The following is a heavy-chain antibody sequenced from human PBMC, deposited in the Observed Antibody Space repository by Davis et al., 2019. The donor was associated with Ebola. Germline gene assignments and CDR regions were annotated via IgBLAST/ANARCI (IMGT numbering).Heavy chain of an antibody. Sequence: MPSETLSLTCTVSGGSISSSSYYWGWIRQPPGKGLEWIGEINHSGSTNYNPSLKSRLTISVDTSKNQFSLKLSSVTAADTAVYYCARRGSGYGDYYYFDYWGQGTLVTVSS. J-gene: IGHJ4*02. D-gene: IGHD4-17*01. V-gene: IGHV4-39*01. CDR1: GGSISSSSYY. CDR3: ARRGSGYGDYYYFDY. CDR2: INHSGST.